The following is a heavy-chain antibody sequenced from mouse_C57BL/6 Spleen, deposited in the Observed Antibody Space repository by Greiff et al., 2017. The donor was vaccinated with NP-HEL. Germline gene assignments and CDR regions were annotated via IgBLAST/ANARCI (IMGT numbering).Heavy chain of an antibody. D-gene: IGHD1-1*01. CDR2: ISSGSSTI. CDR3: ASKTDYYGFAY. J-gene: IGHJ3*01. CDR1: GFTFSDYG. Sequence: EVKLVESGGGLVKPGGSLKLSCAASGFTFSDYGMHWVRQAPEKGLEWVAYISSGSSTIYYVDTVKGRFTISRDNAKNTLFLQMTSLRSEDTAMYYCASKTDYYGFAYWGQGTLVTVSA. V-gene: IGHV5-17*01.